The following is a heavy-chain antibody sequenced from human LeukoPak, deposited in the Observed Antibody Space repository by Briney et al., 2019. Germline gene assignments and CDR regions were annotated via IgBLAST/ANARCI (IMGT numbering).Heavy chain of an antibody. V-gene: IGHV1-69*06. CDR2: IIPIFGTA. CDR1: GYTFTGYY. J-gene: IGHJ4*02. D-gene: IGHD3-22*01. CDR3: ARGAGGHDSSGYYYRGGYYYFDY. Sequence: ASVKVSCKASGYTFTGYYMHWVRQAPGQGLEWMGGIIPIFGTANYAQKFQGRVTITADKSTSTAYMELSSLRSEDTAVYYCARGAGGHDSSGYYYRGGYYYFDYWGQGTLVTVSS.